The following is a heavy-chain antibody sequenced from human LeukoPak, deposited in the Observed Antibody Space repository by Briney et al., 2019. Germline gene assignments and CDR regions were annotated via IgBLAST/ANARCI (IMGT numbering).Heavy chain of an antibody. V-gene: IGHV1-18*01. Sequence: ATVKVSFKASGYTFTGYGISWVRQAPGQGLEWMGWISAYNGNTNYAQKLQGRVTMTTDTSTSTAYMELRSLRSDDTAVYYCARVHSGWPDYWGQGTLVTVSS. CDR2: ISAYNGNT. CDR1: GYTFTGYG. D-gene: IGHD6-19*01. CDR3: ARVHSGWPDY. J-gene: IGHJ4*02.